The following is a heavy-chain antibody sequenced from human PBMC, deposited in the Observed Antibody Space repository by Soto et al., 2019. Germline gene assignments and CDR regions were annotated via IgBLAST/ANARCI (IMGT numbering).Heavy chain of an antibody. J-gene: IGHJ3*02. CDR1: GVTFTWSA. Sequence: VKGSRKASGVTFTWSAIWWVRQARGQRLEWIGWIVVGNGNTNYAQKFQERVTITRDMSTSTAYMELSSLRSEDTAVYYCAASPVLGDAFDIWGQGTMVTVSS. CDR2: IVVGNGNT. CDR3: AASPVLGDAFDI. V-gene: IGHV1-58*02.